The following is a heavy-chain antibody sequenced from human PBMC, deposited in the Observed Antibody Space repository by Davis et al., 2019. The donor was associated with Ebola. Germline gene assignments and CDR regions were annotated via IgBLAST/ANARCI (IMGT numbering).Heavy chain of an antibody. J-gene: IGHJ4*02. CDR2: ISNSGST. D-gene: IGHD3-3*01. V-gene: IGHV4-34*01. CDR3: ASTVFGVVVPSYLEY. CDR1: GGSFSGYY. Sequence: PSETLSLTCAVYGGSFSGYYWTWIRQPPGKGLRWIGEISNSGSTNYNPSLKSRVTISLDTSKNQFSLKLTSVTAADTAVYYCASTVFGVVVPSYLEYWGQGTLVTVSS.